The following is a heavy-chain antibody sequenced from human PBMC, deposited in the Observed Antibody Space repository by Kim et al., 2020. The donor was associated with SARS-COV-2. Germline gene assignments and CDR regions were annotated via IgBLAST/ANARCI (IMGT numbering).Heavy chain of an antibody. J-gene: IGHJ5*02. CDR1: GGSISSYY. V-gene: IGHV4-59*08. CDR3: ARQDYVISFDP. CDR2: IYYSGST. D-gene: IGHD4-17*01. Sequence: SETLSLTCTVSGGSISSYYWSWIRQPPGKGLEWIGYIYYSGSTNYNPSLKSRVTISVDTSKNQFSLKLSSVTAADTAVYYCARQDYVISFDPWGQGTLVTVSS.